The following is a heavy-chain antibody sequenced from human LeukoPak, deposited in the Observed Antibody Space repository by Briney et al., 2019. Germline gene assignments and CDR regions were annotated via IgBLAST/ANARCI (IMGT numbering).Heavy chain of an antibody. Sequence: GGSLRLSCAASGFTFSSYWMSWVRQAPGKGLEWVANIKEDGSGIYYVDSVKGRFTISRDNAKNSLYLQMNSLRAEDTAVYYCARDSDSSGYYYFDYWGQGTLVTVSS. CDR2: IKEDGSGI. D-gene: IGHD3-22*01. CDR1: GFTFSSYW. V-gene: IGHV3-7*01. CDR3: ARDSDSSGYYYFDY. J-gene: IGHJ4*02.